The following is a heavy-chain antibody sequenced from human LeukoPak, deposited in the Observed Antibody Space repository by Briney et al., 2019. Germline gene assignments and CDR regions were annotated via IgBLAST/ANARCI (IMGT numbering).Heavy chain of an antibody. V-gene: IGHV1-46*01. Sequence: ASVKVSCKASGYTFTSYYMHWVRQAPGQGLEWMGIINPSGGSTSYAQKFQGRVTMTRDTSTSTVYMELSSLRSEDTAVYYCARGTATIFGVVTGPFDLWGRGTLVTVSS. D-gene: IGHD3-3*01. J-gene: IGHJ2*01. CDR3: ARGTATIFGVVTGPFDL. CDR1: GYTFTSYY. CDR2: INPSGGST.